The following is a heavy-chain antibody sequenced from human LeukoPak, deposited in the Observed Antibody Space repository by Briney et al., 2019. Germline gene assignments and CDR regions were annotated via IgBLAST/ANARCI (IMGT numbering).Heavy chain of an antibody. Sequence: GGSPRLSCAASGFSLSDYYMSWIRQAPGKGLEWISYISSSGNTIYYSDSVKGRFTISRDNAKNSLYLQMNSLRAEDTAVYYCARVVVAATSVYYFDYWGQGTLVTVSS. CDR3: ARVVVAATSVYYFDY. CDR1: GFSLSDYY. CDR2: ISSSGNTI. V-gene: IGHV3-11*01. D-gene: IGHD2-15*01. J-gene: IGHJ4*02.